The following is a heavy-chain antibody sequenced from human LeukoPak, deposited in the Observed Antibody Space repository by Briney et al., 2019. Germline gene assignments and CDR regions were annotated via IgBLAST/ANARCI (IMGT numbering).Heavy chain of an antibody. J-gene: IGHJ6*02. V-gene: IGHV3-53*01. Sequence: PGGSLRLSCAASGFTVSSNYMSWVRQAPGKGVEWVSVIYSGGSTYYADSVKGRFTISTHNSNTTLYLHMTSLRAEDTAVYYFASGHYGMDVWGQGTTVTVSS. CDR3: ASGHYGMDV. CDR1: GFTVSSNY. CDR2: IYSGGST.